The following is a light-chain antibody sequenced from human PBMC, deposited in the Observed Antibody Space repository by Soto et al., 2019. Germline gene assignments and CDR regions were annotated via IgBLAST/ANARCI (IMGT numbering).Light chain of an antibody. CDR3: QQSYTSPPWT. V-gene: IGKV1-39*01. Sequence: DIQMTQSPSSLSASVGDRVTISCQASQIISTYLNWYQQKPGTAPRLLISRASSVKSGVPPRFSGSGSGRDFTLTISSLRPEDIATYFRQQSYTSPPWTFGQGTKVEVK. J-gene: IGKJ1*01. CDR2: RAS. CDR1: QIISTY.